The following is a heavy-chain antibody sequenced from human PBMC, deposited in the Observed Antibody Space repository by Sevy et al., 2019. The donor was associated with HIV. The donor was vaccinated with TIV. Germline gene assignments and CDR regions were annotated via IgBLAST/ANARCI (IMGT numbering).Heavy chain of an antibody. D-gene: IGHD3-16*01. Sequence: GGSLRLSCAASGFTFSTYAMSWVRQAPGKGLEWVSGISGSGGGTYYVDSVKGRFTISRDNSKNTLFLQMNSLRAEDTAVYYCGKRGGRYFDFWGQGTLVTVSS. CDR2: ISGSGGGT. CDR1: GFTFSTYA. CDR3: GKRGGRYFDF. J-gene: IGHJ4*02. V-gene: IGHV3-23*01.